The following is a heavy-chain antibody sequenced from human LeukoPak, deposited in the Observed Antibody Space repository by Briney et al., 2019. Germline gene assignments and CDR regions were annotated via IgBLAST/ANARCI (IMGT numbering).Heavy chain of an antibody. Sequence: PGGSLRLSCAASGFTFSDNYMNWIRQAPGKGLEWISYISSSGSTIRYADSMKGRFSISRDNAKNSLYLQMNNLRAEDTAVYYCARGVVPIFYYYMDVWGKGTTVSISS. V-gene: IGHV3-11*01. CDR1: GFTFSDNY. J-gene: IGHJ6*03. D-gene: IGHD3-3*01. CDR3: ARGVVPIFYYYMDV. CDR2: ISSSGSTI.